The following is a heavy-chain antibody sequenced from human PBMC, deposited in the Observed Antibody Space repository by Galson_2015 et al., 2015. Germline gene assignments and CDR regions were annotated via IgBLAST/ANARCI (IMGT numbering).Heavy chain of an antibody. CDR1: GSY. CDR2: ISDVGST. CDR3: AIKGDGGADY. Sequence: GSYWSWIRRSPGKGLEWIGEISDVGSTSSTPSLKSRVTISVDTSKNQFSLKLSSVTAADTAVYYCAIKGDGGADYWGQGTLVTVSS. V-gene: IGHV4-34*01. D-gene: IGHD3-16*01. J-gene: IGHJ4*02.